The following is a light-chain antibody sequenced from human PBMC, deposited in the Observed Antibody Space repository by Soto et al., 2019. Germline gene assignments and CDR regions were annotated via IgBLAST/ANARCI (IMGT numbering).Light chain of an antibody. Sequence: DIQMTQSPSSLSASVGDRVTITCRASQDISNYLNWYQQRPGKAPKLLIYDASNLEIGVPSRFSGTRSGPHFTFAITSLQPEDGATYYGQQSDSLPITFGQGTRLEI. CDR2: DAS. CDR3: QQSDSLPIT. J-gene: IGKJ5*01. CDR1: QDISNY. V-gene: IGKV1-33*01.